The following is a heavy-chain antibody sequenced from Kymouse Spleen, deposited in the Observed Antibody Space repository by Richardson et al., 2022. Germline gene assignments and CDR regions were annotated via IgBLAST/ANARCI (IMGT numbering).Heavy chain of an antibody. CDR3: ARDRITMVRGVIPYYYGMDV. J-gene: IGHJ6*02. V-gene: IGHV3-64*02. CDR1: GFTFSSYA. Sequence: EVQLVESGEGLVQPGGSLRLSCAASGFTFSSYAMHWVRQAPGKGLEYVSAISSNGGSTYYADSVKGRFTISRDNSKNTLYLQMGSLRAEDMAVYYCARDRITMVRGVIPYYYGMDVWGQGTTVTVSS. D-gene: IGHD3-10*01. CDR2: ISSNGGST.